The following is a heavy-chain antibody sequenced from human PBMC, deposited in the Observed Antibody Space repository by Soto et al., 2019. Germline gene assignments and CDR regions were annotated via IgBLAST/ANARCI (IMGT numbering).Heavy chain of an antibody. CDR3: ARGLYCGGGCYSHFEY. V-gene: IGHV1-69*19. CDR2: IIPIFGTT. CDR1: GGTFSNYP. D-gene: IGHD2-21*02. J-gene: IGHJ4*02. Sequence: VQLVQSGAEVKKPGSSVKVSCKASGGTFSNYPFIWVRQAPGQGLGWMGGIIPIFGTTDYGQRCQGRVIITADESTHTAYMELSSLRSADTAGYYCARGLYCGGGCYSHFEYWGQGTLVNVSS.